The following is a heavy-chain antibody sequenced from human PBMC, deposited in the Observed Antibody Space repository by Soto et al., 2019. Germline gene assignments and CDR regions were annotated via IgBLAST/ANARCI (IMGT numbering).Heavy chain of an antibody. J-gene: IGHJ4*02. V-gene: IGHV1-18*01. D-gene: IGHD3-10*01. CDR2: ISAYNGNT. CDR3: ARDLGPMMAGGY. CDR1: GYTFTSYG. Sequence: QVQLVQSGAEVKKPGASVKVSCKASGYTFTSYGISWVRQAPGQGLEWMGWISAYNGNTNYAQKLQGRVTMTTDTPTSTDNMELRSLRSDDTAVYSWARDLGPMMAGGYWGQGTLVTVSS.